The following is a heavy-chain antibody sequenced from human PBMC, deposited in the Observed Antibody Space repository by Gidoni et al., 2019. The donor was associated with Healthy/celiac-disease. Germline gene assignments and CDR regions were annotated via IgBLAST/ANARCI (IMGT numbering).Heavy chain of an antibody. V-gene: IGHV4-34*01. D-gene: IGHD6-25*01. CDR2: INHSGST. CDR1: GGSFSGYY. Sequence: QVQLQQWGAGLLKPSETLSLTCAVYGGSFSGYYWSWIRQPPGKGLEWIGEINHSGSTNYNPSLKSRVTISVDTSKNQFSLKLSSVTAADTAVYYCARGRNRLPYYYWGQGTLVTVSS. CDR3: ARGRNRLPYYY. J-gene: IGHJ4*02.